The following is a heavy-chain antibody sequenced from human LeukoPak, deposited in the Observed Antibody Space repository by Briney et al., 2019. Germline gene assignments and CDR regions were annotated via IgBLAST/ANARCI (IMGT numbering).Heavy chain of an antibody. D-gene: IGHD6-13*01. CDR1: GYIFSSYC. CDR2: IYPGDSDT. V-gene: IGHV5-51*01. CDR3: ARSWDGVGYMDV. J-gene: IGHJ6*03. Sequence: GESLKISCKCSGYIFSSYCIGWGRQMPGKGLEWMGIIYPGDSDTRYSPSFQGQVTISADKSISTAYLQWSSLKASHTAMYYCARSWDGVGYMDVWGKGTTVTVSS.